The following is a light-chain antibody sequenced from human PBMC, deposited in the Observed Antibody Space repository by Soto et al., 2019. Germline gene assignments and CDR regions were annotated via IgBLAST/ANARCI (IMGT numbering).Light chain of an antibody. CDR1: QSVSSSF. CDR2: GAS. V-gene: IGKV3-20*01. J-gene: IGKJ1*01. Sequence: EIVLTQSPGTLSLSPGERATLSCRASQSVSSSFLAWYQQKPGQAPRLLIYGASSRATGLPDRFSGSGSATDFTLTISRLEPEDFTVYYCQHYGSSPWTFGQGTKVEIK. CDR3: QHYGSSPWT.